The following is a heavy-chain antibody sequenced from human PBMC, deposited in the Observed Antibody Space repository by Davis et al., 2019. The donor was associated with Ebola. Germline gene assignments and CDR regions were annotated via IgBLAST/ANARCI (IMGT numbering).Heavy chain of an antibody. CDR1: GFTFSDYC. J-gene: IGHJ4*02. CDR3: GYLFY. V-gene: IGHV3-11*01. Sequence: GESLKISCAASGFTFSDYCMSWSRQALGKRLEWVSYISSSGSTIYYADSVKGRFTISRDNAKNSLYLQMNSLRAEDTAVYYCGYLFYWGQGTLVTVSS. D-gene: IGHD2-21*01. CDR2: ISSSGSTI.